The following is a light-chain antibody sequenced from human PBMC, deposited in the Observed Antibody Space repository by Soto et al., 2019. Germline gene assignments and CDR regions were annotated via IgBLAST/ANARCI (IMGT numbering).Light chain of an antibody. CDR3: QQRTNWPPGYT. V-gene: IGKV3-11*01. J-gene: IGKJ2*01. Sequence: EIVLTQSPATLSLSPGERATLSCRASQSLNSYLAWYQQKPGQAPRLLIYDDSNRATGVPARFSGSGSGTDFTLTISSLESEDCAVYFCQQRTNWPPGYTFGQGTKLVIK. CDR1: QSLNSY. CDR2: DDS.